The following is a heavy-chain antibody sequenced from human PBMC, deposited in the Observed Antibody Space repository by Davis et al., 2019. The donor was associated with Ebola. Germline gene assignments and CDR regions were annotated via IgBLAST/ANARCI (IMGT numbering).Heavy chain of an antibody. V-gene: IGHV4-39*01. Sequence: PGGSLRLSCTVSGASIGTSTSHFWGWIRQSPGKAMEWIASIYYTGSAYYNPSLKSRVTISVDRSGNEFYLRLSSVTATDTAVYYCARHSMAFRRNEYTPHSPTWFDPWGQGTLVTVS. CDR3: ARHSMAFRRNEYTPHSPTWFDP. CDR2: IYYTGSA. CDR1: GASIGTSTSHF. J-gene: IGHJ5*02. D-gene: IGHD6-6*01.